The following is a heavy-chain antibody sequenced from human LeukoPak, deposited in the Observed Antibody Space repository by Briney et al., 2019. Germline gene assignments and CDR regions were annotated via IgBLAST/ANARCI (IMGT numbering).Heavy chain of an antibody. Sequence: GVSLRLSCAASGFTFSSYSMNWVRQAPGKGLEWVSSISSSSSYIYYADSVKGRFTISRDNAKNSLYLQMNSLRAEDTAVYYCARDSRSSGQWFTPHFDYWGQGTLVTVSS. CDR1: GFTFSSYS. V-gene: IGHV3-21*01. D-gene: IGHD6-19*01. J-gene: IGHJ4*02. CDR2: ISSSSSYI. CDR3: ARDSRSSGQWFTPHFDY.